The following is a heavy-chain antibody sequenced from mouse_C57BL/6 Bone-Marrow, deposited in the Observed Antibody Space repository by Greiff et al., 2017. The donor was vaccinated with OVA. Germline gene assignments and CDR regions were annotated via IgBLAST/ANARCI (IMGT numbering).Heavy chain of an antibody. CDR2: IRLKSDNYAT. J-gene: IGHJ4*01. CDR3: TEDYDGVYYAMDY. D-gene: IGHD2-4*01. Sequence: EVKLMESGGGLVQPGGSMKLSCVASGFTFSNYWMNWVRQSPEKGLEWVAQIRLKSDNYATHYAESVKGRFTISRDDSKSSVYLQMNNLRAEDTGIYYCTEDYDGVYYAMDYWGQGTSVTVSS. CDR1: GFTFSNYW. V-gene: IGHV6-3*01.